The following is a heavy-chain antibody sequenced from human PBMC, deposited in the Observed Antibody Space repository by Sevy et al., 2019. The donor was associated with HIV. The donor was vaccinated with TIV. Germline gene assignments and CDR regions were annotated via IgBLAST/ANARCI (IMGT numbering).Heavy chain of an antibody. Sequence: GESLKISCAASGFTFSNYAMTWVRQAPGKGLEWVSSITGSGVSTFYIASVRGRFTISRDNSKNMVHLQMSSLRAEDTAIYYCAKAWSGSYDYYYYFYYLDVWGRGTTVTVSS. D-gene: IGHD1-26*01. CDR3: AKAWSGSYDYYYYFYYLDV. J-gene: IGHJ6*03. V-gene: IGHV3-23*01. CDR1: GFTFSNYA. CDR2: ITGSGVST.